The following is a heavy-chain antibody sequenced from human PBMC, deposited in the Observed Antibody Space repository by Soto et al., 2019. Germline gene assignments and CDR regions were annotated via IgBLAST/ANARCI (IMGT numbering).Heavy chain of an antibody. CDR3: ARTKWELRPGIDY. CDR1: GFSIGGGTYY. Sequence: QVQLQESSPGLVKPSETLSLTCTVSGFSIGGGTYYWNWIRQRPGKGLEWIGYNYYSGSTNYNPSVNSRLTIAVDTATTQFSLKLTSVTAADTAVYYCARTKWELRPGIDYWGQGTLVTVSS. J-gene: IGHJ4*02. D-gene: IGHD1-26*01. V-gene: IGHV4-61*01. CDR2: NYYSGST.